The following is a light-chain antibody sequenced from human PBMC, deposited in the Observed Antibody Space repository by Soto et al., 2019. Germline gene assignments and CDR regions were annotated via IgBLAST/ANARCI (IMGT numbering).Light chain of an antibody. CDR1: QSLVYSDGNTY. J-gene: IGKJ1*01. V-gene: IGKV2-24*01. Sequence: DIVLTQTPLSSPVTLGQPASISCRSSQSLVYSDGNTYLSWLQQRPGQAPRLLIYQVSNRFSGVPDRLSGNEAGTDLKLKISRVEAEEVGVYYCVQFSHFPRTFGQGTKVEIK. CDR3: VQFSHFPRT. CDR2: QVS.